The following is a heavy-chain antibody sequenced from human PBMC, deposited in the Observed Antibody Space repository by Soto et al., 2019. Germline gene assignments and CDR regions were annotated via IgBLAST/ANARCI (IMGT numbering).Heavy chain of an antibody. CDR1: GDSVSINSAA. V-gene: IGHV6-1*01. CDR3: ARATGTNWFDP. J-gene: IGHJ5*02. CDR2: SYYRSKWYN. Sequence: SQTLALPCAISGDSVSINSAAWTWIRQSPSRGLEWLGRSYYRSKWYNDYAVFLKSRITFSPDTSKNLFSLHLNSVTPDDTAVYYCARATGTNWFDPWGQGTLVTVSS.